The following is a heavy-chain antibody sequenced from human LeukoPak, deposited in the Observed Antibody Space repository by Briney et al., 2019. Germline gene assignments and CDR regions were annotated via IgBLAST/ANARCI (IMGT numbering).Heavy chain of an antibody. CDR2: IHSGGST. J-gene: IGHJ3*02. V-gene: IGHV3-53*01. CDR3: ASHYYDSSGYYGSHDAFDI. Sequence: GGSLRLSCAASGFTFSSYSMNWVRQAPGKGLEWVSVIHSGGSTYYADSVKGRFTISRDNSKNTLYLQMNSLRAEDTAVYYCASHYYDSSGYYGSHDAFDIWGQGTMVTVSS. CDR1: GFTFSSYS. D-gene: IGHD3-22*01.